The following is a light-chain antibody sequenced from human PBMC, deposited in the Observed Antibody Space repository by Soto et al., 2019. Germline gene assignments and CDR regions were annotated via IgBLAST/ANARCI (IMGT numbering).Light chain of an antibody. V-gene: IGKV1-5*01. CDR3: QQYNSYPWT. Sequence: DIQMTQSPSTLSASVGDRVTITCRASQTIFNWLAWYQRKPGRAPNLLIYDASSLQSGVPSTFSGSGSGTEFTLTISSLQPGDFATYYCQQYNSYPWTFGQGTKVDSK. CDR2: DAS. J-gene: IGKJ1*01. CDR1: QTIFNW.